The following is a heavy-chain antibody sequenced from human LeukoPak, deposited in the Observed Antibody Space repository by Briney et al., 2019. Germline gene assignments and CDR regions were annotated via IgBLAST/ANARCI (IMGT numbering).Heavy chain of an antibody. CDR1: GFTFSSYS. CDR3: AREYSGYKSEPSYYFDY. CDR2: ISSSSSYV. V-gene: IGHV3-21*01. D-gene: IGHD5-12*01. J-gene: IGHJ4*02. Sequence: TGGSLRLSCAASGFTFSSYSMNWVRQAPGKGLEWVSSISSSSSYVYYADSVKGRFTISRDNAKNSLYLQMNSLRAEDTAVYYCAREYSGYKSEPSYYFDYWGQGTLVTVSS.